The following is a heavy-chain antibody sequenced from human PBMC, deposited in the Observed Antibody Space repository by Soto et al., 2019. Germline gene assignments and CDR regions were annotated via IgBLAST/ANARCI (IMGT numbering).Heavy chain of an antibody. CDR2: ISSSSSYI. D-gene: IGHD3-3*01. Sequence: PGGSLRLSCAASGFTFSSYSMNWVRQAPGKGLEWVSSISSSSSYIYYADSVKGRFTISRDNAKNSLYLQMNSLRAEDTAVYYCARAGGLGRYYDFWSGSRRYYFDYWGQGTLVTVSS. J-gene: IGHJ4*02. V-gene: IGHV3-21*01. CDR1: GFTFSSYS. CDR3: ARAGGLGRYYDFWSGSRRYYFDY.